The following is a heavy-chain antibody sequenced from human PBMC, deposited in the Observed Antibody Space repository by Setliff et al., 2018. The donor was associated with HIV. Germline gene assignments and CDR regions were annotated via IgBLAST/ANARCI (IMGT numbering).Heavy chain of an antibody. Sequence: PGGSLRLSCAASGFTVSRNYMSWVRQAPGKGLEWVSAIYSGGSTYYADSVKGRFTISRDNSKNTLYLQMNSLRAEDTAVYYCARAYYGYCSGGSCYSGPPDYWGQGTLVTVSS. J-gene: IGHJ4*02. CDR3: ARAYYGYCSGGSCYSGPPDY. CDR1: GFTVSRNY. V-gene: IGHV3-53*01. D-gene: IGHD2-15*01. CDR2: IYSGGST.